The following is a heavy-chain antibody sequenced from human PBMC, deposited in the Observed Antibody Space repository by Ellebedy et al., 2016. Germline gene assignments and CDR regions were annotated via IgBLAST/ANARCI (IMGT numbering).Heavy chain of an antibody. D-gene: IGHD2-21*02. CDR1: GFTFSDYY. CDR3: AKDRMSIVVVTAINLHYGMDV. CDR2: ISSSSSYT. V-gene: IGHV3-11*06. Sequence: GGSLRLSXAASGFTFSDYYMSWIRQAPGKGLEWVSYISSSSSYTNYADSVKGRFTISRNNSKNTLYLQMNSLRAEDTAVYYCAKDRMSIVVVTAINLHYGMDVWGQGTTVTVSS. J-gene: IGHJ6*02.